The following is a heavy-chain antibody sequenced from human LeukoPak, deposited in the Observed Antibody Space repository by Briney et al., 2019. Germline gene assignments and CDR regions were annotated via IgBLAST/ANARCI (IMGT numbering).Heavy chain of an antibody. V-gene: IGHV4-59*01. Sequence: PSETLSLTCTVSGGSISSYYWSWIRQPPGKGLEWIGYIYYSGSTNYNPSLKSRVTISVDTSKNQFSLKLSSVTAADTAVYYCARGMYSYYYYYMDVWGKGTTVTVSS. CDR3: ARGMYSYYYYYMDV. CDR2: IYYSGST. D-gene: IGHD2-8*01. CDR1: GGSISSYY. J-gene: IGHJ6*03.